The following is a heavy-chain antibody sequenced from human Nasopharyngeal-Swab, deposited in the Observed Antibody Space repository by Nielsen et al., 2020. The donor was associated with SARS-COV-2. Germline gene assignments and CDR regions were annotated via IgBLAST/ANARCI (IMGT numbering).Heavy chain of an antibody. D-gene: IGHD3-3*01. CDR1: GFTFSSYS. CDR3: ARGATILGGHASRMDV. J-gene: IGHJ6*02. Sequence: GESLKISCAASGFTFSSYSMNWVRQAPGRGLEWVSYISSSSSTIYYADSVKGRFTISRDNAKNSLYLQMNCLRDEDTAVYYCARGATILGGHASRMDVWGQGTTVTVSS. CDR2: ISSSSSTI. V-gene: IGHV3-48*02.